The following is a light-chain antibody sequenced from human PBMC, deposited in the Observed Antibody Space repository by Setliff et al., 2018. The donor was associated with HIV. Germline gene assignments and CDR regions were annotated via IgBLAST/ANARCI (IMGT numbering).Light chain of an antibody. Sequence: QSVLTQPASVSGSPGQSITISCTGSSNDVGDYQSVSWYQQQPGEVPELIIYDVTKRPSGVSNRFSASKSGNTASLTISGLQTEDEADYYCCSYAGSDTWIFGGGTQLTVL. V-gene: IGLV2-23*02. CDR3: CSYAGSDTWI. CDR1: SNDVGDYQS. J-gene: IGLJ2*01. CDR2: DVT.